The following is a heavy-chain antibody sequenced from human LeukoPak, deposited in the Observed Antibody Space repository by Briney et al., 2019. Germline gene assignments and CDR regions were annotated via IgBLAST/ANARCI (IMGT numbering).Heavy chain of an antibody. CDR2: IKSKTDGGTT. CDR1: GFTFSNAW. D-gene: IGHD1-26*01. Sequence: PGGSLRLSCAASGFTFSNAWMSWVRQAPGKGLEWVGRIKSKTDGGTTDYAAPVKGRFTISRDDSKNTLYLQMNSLKTEDTAVYYCTGGSQISDLDIWGQGTMVTVSS. CDR3: TGGSQISDLDI. V-gene: IGHV3-15*01. J-gene: IGHJ3*02.